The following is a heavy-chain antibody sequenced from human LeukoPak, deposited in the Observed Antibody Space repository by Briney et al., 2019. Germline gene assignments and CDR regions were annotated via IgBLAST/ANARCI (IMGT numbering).Heavy chain of an antibody. Sequence: SETLSLTCTVSGGFISSGGYYWSWIRQHPGKGMEWIWYIYYSGSTYYNPSLKSRVTISVDTSKNQFSLKLSSVTAADTAVYYCARDSWSGSPYGMDVWGLGTTVTVSS. D-gene: IGHD1-26*01. CDR2: IYYSGST. J-gene: IGHJ6*02. CDR1: GGFISSGGYY. CDR3: ARDSWSGSPYGMDV. V-gene: IGHV4-31*03.